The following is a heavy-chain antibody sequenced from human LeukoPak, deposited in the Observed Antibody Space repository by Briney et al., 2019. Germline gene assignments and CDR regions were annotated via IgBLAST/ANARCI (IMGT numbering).Heavy chain of an antibody. CDR1: GGSISSSSYY. Sequence: PSETLSLTCTVSGGSISSSSYYWGWIRQPPGKGLQWIGSIYYSGSTYYNPSLKSRVTISVDTSKNQFSLKLSSVTAADTAVYYCARLGPPGYSYGLGDYWGQGTLVTVSS. CDR3: ARLGPPGYSYGLGDY. V-gene: IGHV4-39*01. J-gene: IGHJ4*02. CDR2: IYYSGST. D-gene: IGHD5-18*01.